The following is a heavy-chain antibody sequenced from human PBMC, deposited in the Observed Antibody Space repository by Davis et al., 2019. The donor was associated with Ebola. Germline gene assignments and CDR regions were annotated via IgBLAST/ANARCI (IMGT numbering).Heavy chain of an antibody. V-gene: IGHV3-23*01. CDR3: AREWLPHAFDI. J-gene: IGHJ3*02. CDR1: GFTFSNYA. Sequence: GESLKISCLASGFTFSNYAMTWVRQAPGKGLEWVSGISSSRGGDNTYYADSVKGRFTISRDNSKNTLYLQMNSLRAEDTAVYYCAREWLPHAFDIWGQGTMVTISS. D-gene: IGHD5-24*01. CDR2: ISSSRGGDNT.